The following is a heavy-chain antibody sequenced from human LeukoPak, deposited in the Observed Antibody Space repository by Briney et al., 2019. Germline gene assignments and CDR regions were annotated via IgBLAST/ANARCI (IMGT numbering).Heavy chain of an antibody. CDR3: TTGIGL. V-gene: IGHV3-15*04. CDR2: IESKTDGGTT. Sequence: GGSLSLSCAASGFTFSNAWMNWVRQAPGKGLEWVGRIESKTDGGTTDYAAPVKGRFTISRHDSKNTLYLQMHSLKTEDTSMYYCTTGIGLWGQGTLVTVSS. CDR1: GFTFSNAW. J-gene: IGHJ4*02. D-gene: IGHD1-26*01.